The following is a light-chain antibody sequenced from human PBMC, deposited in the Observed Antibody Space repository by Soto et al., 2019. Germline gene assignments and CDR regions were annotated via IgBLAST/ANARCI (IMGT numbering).Light chain of an antibody. CDR2: GAS. CDR1: QSVSNN. Sequence: EIVMTQSPATLSVSPGERATLSCRASQSVSNNLAWYQQEPGQAPRLLISGASTRATGIPARFSGSGSGTEFPLTNSSLQSEDFAVYYCQQYNNWPHTFGQGTKLEIK. CDR3: QQYNNWPHT. J-gene: IGKJ2*01. V-gene: IGKV3-15*01.